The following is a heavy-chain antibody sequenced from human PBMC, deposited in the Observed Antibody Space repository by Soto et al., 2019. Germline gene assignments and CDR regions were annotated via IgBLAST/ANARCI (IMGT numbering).Heavy chain of an antibody. CDR1: GFTFSSYG. V-gene: IGHV3-30*18. CDR2: ISYDGSNK. J-gene: IGHJ4*02. CDR3: AKDGGSGSYLDDDY. D-gene: IGHD3-10*01. Sequence: QVQLVESGGGVVQPGRSLRLSCAASGFTFSSYGMHWVRQAPGKGLEWVAVISYDGSNKYYADSVKGRFTISRDNSKNTLYLQMNSLRAEDTAVYYCAKDGGSGSYLDDDYWGQGTLVTVSS.